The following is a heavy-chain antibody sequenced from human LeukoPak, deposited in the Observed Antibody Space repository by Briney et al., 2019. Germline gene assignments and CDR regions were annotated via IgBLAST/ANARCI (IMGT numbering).Heavy chain of an antibody. CDR2: VYWDDDK. V-gene: IGHV2-5*02. J-gene: IGHJ4*02. D-gene: IGHD5-12*01. CDR3: AHRPPLVPTTFHY. CDR1: GFSLTTTGVG. Sequence: ESGPTLVKPTQTLTLTCTFSGFSLTTTGVGVGWIRQPPGKALEWLALVYWDDDKRYSPSLKSRLTNPQDTSKNQVVLRMTDQHPVDSGTYYCAHRPPLVPTTFHYWGQGTLVTVPS.